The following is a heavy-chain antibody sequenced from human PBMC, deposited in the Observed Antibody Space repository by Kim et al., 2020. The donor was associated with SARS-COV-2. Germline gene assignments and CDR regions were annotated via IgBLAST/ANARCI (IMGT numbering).Heavy chain of an antibody. CDR2: ISSNGGST. D-gene: IGHD2-2*01. Sequence: GGSLILSCSASGFTFSSYAMHWVRQAPGKGLEYVSAISSNGGSTYYADSVKGRFTISRDNSKNTLYLQMSSLRAEDTAVYYCVKDPSRQIIAIYYFDYWGQGTLVTVSS. J-gene: IGHJ4*02. CDR1: GFTFSSYA. CDR3: VKDPSRQIIAIYYFDY. V-gene: IGHV3-64D*09.